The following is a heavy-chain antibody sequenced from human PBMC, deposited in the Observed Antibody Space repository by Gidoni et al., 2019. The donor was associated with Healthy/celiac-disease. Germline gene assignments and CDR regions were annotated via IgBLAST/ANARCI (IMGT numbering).Heavy chain of an antibody. CDR3: ANGYYYDSSGYYPPPDY. Sequence: EVQLLESGGGLVQPGGSLRLSCAASGFTFSSYAMSWVRQAPGKGLEWGSAISGSGGSTYYADSVKGRFTISRDNSKNTLYLQMNSLRAEDTAVYYCANGYYYDSSGYYPPPDYWGQGTLVTVSS. D-gene: IGHD3-22*01. CDR1: GFTFSSYA. J-gene: IGHJ4*02. CDR2: ISGSGGST. V-gene: IGHV3-23*01.